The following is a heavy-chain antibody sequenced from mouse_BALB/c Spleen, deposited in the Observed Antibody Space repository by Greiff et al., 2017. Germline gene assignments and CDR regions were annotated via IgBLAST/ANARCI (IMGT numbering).Heavy chain of an antibody. D-gene: IGHD1-1*01. V-gene: IGHV14-3*02. J-gene: IGHJ4*01. CDR2: IDPANGNT. CDR3: ALSSPHAMDD. Sequence: VQLKESGAELVKPGASVKLSCTASGFNIKDTYMHWVKQRPEQGLEWIGRIDPANGNTKYDPKFQGKATITADTSSNTAYLQLSSLTSEDTAVYYCALSSPHAMDDWGQGTSVTVSS. CDR1: GFNIKDTY.